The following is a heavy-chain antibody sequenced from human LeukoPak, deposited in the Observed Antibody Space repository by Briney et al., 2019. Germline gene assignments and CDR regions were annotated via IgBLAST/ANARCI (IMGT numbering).Heavy chain of an antibody. V-gene: IGHV3-48*03. Sequence: PGGSLRLSCAASGFTFSSYEMNWVRQAPGKGLEWVSYISSSGSTIYYADSVKGRFTISRDNAKNSLYLQMNSLRVEDTALYYCARDDNYYYGSGSYYNGLDSWGQGTLVTVSS. CDR2: ISSSGSTI. J-gene: IGHJ5*01. D-gene: IGHD3-10*01. CDR1: GFTFSSYE. CDR3: ARDDNYYYGSGSYYNGLDS.